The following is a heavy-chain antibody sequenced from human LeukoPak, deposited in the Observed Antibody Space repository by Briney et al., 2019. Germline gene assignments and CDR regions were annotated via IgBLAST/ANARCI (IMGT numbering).Heavy chain of an antibody. J-gene: IGHJ5*02. D-gene: IGHD6-13*01. CDR1: GGFVSSGSYY. CDR3: ARDRGAAGTSSRVRWFDP. CDR2: IYYSGST. Sequence: SETLSLTCTVSGGFVSSGSYYWSWIRQPPGKGLEWIGYIYYSGSTNYNPSLKSRVTISVDTSKNQFSLKLSSVTAADTAVYYCARDRGAAGTSSRVRWFDPWGQGTQVTVSS. V-gene: IGHV4-61*01.